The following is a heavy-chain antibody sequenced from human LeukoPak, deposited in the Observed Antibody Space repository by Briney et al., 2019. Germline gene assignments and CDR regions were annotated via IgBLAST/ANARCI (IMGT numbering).Heavy chain of an antibody. CDR1: GFTFSRYA. D-gene: IGHD6-6*01. CDR2: ISYDGSQT. J-gene: IGHJ4*02. V-gene: IGHV3-30*04. CDR3: AREAGRYSSSSDFDY. Sequence: GGSLRLSCVASGFTFSRYAMHWVRQAPGKGLEWVAVISYDGSQTYYADSVKGRFTISRDNSKNILYLQMQSLRGEDTAVYSCAREAGRYSSSSDFDYWGQGTLVTVSS.